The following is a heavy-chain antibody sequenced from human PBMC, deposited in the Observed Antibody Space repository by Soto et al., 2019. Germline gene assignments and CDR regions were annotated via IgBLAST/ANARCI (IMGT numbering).Heavy chain of an antibody. V-gene: IGHV4-61*01. D-gene: IGHD2-2*01. J-gene: IGHJ5*02. Sequence: PSETLSLTCTVSGGSVSSGSYYWSWIRQPPGKGLEWIGYIYYSGSTNYNPSLKSRVTISVDTSKNQFSLKLSSVTAADTAVYYCARAGSYCSSTSCYHGEPGRFDPWGQGTLVTVSS. CDR1: GGSVSSGSYY. CDR3: ARAGSYCSSTSCYHGEPGRFDP. CDR2: IYYSGST.